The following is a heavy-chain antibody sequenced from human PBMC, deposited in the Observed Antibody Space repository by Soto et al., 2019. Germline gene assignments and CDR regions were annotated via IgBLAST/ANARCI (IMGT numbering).Heavy chain of an antibody. J-gene: IGHJ4*02. D-gene: IGHD3-22*01. CDR3: ARRLSSSGYYPFDY. Sequence: SETLSLTCTVSGGSISSSSYYWGWIRQPPGRGLEWIGSIYYSGSTYYNPSLKSRVTISVDTSKNQFSLKLSSVTAADTAVYYCARRLSSSGYYPFDYWGQGTLVTVSS. CDR1: GGSISSSSYY. V-gene: IGHV4-39*01. CDR2: IYYSGST.